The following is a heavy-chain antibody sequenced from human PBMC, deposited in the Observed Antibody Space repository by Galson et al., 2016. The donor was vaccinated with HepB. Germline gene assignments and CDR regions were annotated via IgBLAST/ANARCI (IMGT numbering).Heavy chain of an antibody. V-gene: IGHV2-5*02. Sequence: PALVKPTQTLTLTCTFSGFSLSTSGVGVGWIRQPPGKALEWLALIYWDDDKRYSPSVKSRLTITKDTSKNRVVLTMTNRDPVDTATYYFAHIQLPYCGVDCYLFADEYFQHWGQGTLVTVSS. CDR3: AHIQLPYCGVDCYLFADEYFQH. D-gene: IGHD2-21*01. CDR2: IYWDDDK. J-gene: IGHJ1*01. CDR1: GFSLSTSGVG.